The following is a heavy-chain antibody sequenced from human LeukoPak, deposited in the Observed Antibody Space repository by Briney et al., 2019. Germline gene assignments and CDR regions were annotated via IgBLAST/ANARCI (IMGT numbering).Heavy chain of an antibody. CDR1: GYTFTSYG. Sequence: GSVKVSCKASGYTFTSYGISWVRQAPGQGLEWLGWISSYNGNTNYAQTLQGRVTMTTDTSTSTAYMELRSLRSDDTAVYYCARGRNAGIAAAGTVRWFDPWGQGTLVTVSS. CDR2: ISSYNGNT. D-gene: IGHD6-13*01. V-gene: IGHV1-18*01. CDR3: ARGRNAGIAAAGTVRWFDP. J-gene: IGHJ5*02.